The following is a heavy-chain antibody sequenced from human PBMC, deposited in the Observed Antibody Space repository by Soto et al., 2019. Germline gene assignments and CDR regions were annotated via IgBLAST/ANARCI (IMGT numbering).Heavy chain of an antibody. Sequence: XXTLSLPCAVYGGSFSGYYWRWIRQPPGRGLEWIGEINHSGSTYYNPSLTSRVTISVDTSTNHFSLKLTSVTAADAAVYYCARGGIAARLQHWGQGTLVTVSS. V-gene: IGHV4-34*01. CDR2: INHSGST. CDR3: ARGGIAARLQH. CDR1: GGSFSGYY. D-gene: IGHD6-6*01. J-gene: IGHJ1*01.